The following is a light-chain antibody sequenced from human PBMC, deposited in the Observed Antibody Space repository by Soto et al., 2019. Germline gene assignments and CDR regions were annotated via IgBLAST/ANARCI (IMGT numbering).Light chain of an antibody. CDR1: QFISSY. CDR3: QQLNKYPST. CDR2: GAS. J-gene: IGKJ4*01. Sequence: DIQLTQSPSFLSASVGDRVTITCRASQFISSYLAWYQQKPGKAPKLLIYGASTLQSGVPSRFSGSGSGTDFTLTISSLQPEDFATYYCQQLNKYPSTFGGGTKVDIK. V-gene: IGKV1-9*01.